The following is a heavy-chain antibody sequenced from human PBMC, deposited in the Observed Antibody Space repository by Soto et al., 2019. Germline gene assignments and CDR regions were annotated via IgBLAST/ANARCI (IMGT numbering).Heavy chain of an antibody. CDR1: GFTFSSYS. V-gene: IGHV3-21*01. Sequence: LRLSCAASGFTFSSYSMNWVRQAPGKGLEWVSSISSSSSYIYYADSVKGRFTISRDNAKNSLYLQMNSLRAEDTAVYYCASFCPSRYSYGLYYYYGMDVWGQGTTVTVSS. CDR3: ASFCPSRYSYGLYYYYGMDV. D-gene: IGHD5-18*01. CDR2: ISSSSSYI. J-gene: IGHJ6*02.